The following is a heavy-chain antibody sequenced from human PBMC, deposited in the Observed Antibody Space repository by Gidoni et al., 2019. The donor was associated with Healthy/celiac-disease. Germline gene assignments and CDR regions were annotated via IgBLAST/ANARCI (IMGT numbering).Heavy chain of an antibody. D-gene: IGHD3-22*01. Sequence: EVQLVESGGGLVQPGGSLRLSCAASGFTVSSNYMSWVRQAPGKGLEWVSVIYSGGSTYYADSVKGRFTISRDNSKNTLYLQMNSLRAEDTAVYYCARYYYDSSGYSHYFDYWGQGTLVTVSS. CDR3: ARYYYDSSGYSHYFDY. CDR1: GFTVSSNY. CDR2: IYSGGST. V-gene: IGHV3-66*01. J-gene: IGHJ4*02.